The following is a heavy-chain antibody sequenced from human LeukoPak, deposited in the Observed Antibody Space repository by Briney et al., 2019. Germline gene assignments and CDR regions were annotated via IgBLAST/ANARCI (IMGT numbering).Heavy chain of an antibody. V-gene: IGHV4-39*07. J-gene: IGHJ4*02. Sequence: SETLSLTCTVPGGSISSSSYYWGWIRQPPGKGLEWIGSIYYSGSTYYNPSLKSRVTISVDTSKSQFSLKLTSVTAADTAVYYCARGDTIVDYWGQGTLVTVSS. D-gene: IGHD3-10*01. CDR3: ARGDTIVDY. CDR2: IYYSGST. CDR1: GGSISSSSYY.